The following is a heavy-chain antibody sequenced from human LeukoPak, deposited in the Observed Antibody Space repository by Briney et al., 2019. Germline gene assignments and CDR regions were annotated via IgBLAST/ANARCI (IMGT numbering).Heavy chain of an antibody. CDR3: ARDRYSGYSSSWYESYAFDI. CDR1: GGSISSYY. Sequence: SETLSLTCTVSGGSISSYYWSWIRQPAGKGLDWIGRIYTSGSTNYNPSLKSRVTMSVDTSKNQFSLKLSSVTAADTAVYYCARDRYSGYSSSWYESYAFDIWGQGTMVTVSS. CDR2: IYTSGST. J-gene: IGHJ3*02. V-gene: IGHV4-4*07. D-gene: IGHD6-13*01.